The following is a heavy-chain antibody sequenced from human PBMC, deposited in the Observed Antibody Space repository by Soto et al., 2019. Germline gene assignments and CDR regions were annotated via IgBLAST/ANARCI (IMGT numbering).Heavy chain of an antibody. V-gene: IGHV1-69*12. J-gene: IGHJ4*02. D-gene: IGHD3-22*01. CDR1: GGTFSSYA. CDR3: ARDVPIGPMGSGYYRFDY. Sequence: QVQLVQSGAEVKKPGSSVKVSCKASGGTFSSYAISWVRQAPGQGLEWMGGIIPIFGTANYAQKFQGRVTITADESTSTAYMELSSLRSEDTAVYYCARDVPIGPMGSGYYRFDYWGQGTLVTVSS. CDR2: IIPIFGTA.